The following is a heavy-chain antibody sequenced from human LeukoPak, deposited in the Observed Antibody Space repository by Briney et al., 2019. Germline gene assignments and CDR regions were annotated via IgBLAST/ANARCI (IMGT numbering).Heavy chain of an antibody. J-gene: IGHJ4*02. D-gene: IGHD3-22*01. CDR1: GFTFSSYA. V-gene: IGHV3-23*01. CDR3: AKVGHLWERWGLYYYDSSGYYRNDRSFDY. Sequence: GGSLRLSCAASGFTFSSYAMSWVRQAPGKGLEWVSAISGSGGSTYYADSVKGRFTISRDNSKNTLYPQMNSLRAEDTAVYYCAKVGHLWERWGLYYYDSSGYYRNDRSFDYWGQGTLVTVSS. CDR2: ISGSGGST.